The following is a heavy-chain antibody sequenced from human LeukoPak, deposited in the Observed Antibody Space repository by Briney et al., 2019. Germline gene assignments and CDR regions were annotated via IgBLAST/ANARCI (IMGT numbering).Heavy chain of an antibody. CDR2: VSGSGGST. J-gene: IGHJ4*02. V-gene: IGHV3-23*01. CDR1: GITLANYG. D-gene: IGHD3-22*01. CDR3: AKRGVVIRVILVGFHKEAYYFDS. Sequence: HSGGSLRLSCVVSGITLANYGMSWVRQAPGKGLEWVAGVSGSGGSTNYADSVKGRFTISRDNPKNTLYLQMNSLRAEDTAVYFCAKRGVVIRVILVGFHKEAYYFDSWSQGALVTVSS.